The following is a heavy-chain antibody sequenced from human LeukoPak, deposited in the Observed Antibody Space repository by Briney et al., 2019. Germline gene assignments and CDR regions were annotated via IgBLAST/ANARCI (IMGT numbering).Heavy chain of an antibody. Sequence: SETLSLTCTVSGGSISSCYWSWIRQPPGKGLEWIGYIYYSGSTNYNPSLKSRVTISVDTSKNQFSLKLSSVTAADTAVYYCARDGRGYVGATEYFDYWGQGTLVTVSS. CDR3: ARDGRGYVGATEYFDY. CDR1: GGSISSCY. V-gene: IGHV4-59*01. D-gene: IGHD1-26*01. J-gene: IGHJ4*02. CDR2: IYYSGST.